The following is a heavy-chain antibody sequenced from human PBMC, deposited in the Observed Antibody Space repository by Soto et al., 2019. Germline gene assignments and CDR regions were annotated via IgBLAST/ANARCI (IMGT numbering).Heavy chain of an antibody. Sequence: QVQLVESGGGVVQPGRSLRLSCAASGFTFSSYGMHWVRQAPGKGLEWVAVIWYDGSNKYSADSVKGRFTISRDNSKNTLYLQMNSLRAEDMAVYYCARSSLAVAKFDCWGQGTLVTVSS. D-gene: IGHD6-19*01. V-gene: IGHV3-33*01. CDR3: ARSSLAVAKFDC. CDR2: IWYDGSNK. CDR1: GFTFSSYG. J-gene: IGHJ4*02.